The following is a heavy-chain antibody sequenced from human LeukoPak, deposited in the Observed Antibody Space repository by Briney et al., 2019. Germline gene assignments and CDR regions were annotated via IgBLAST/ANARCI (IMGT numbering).Heavy chain of an antibody. D-gene: IGHD3-22*01. CDR1: GYSFTSYW. V-gene: IGHV5-51*01. J-gene: IGHJ6*03. Sequence: TGESLKISCKGSGYSFTSYWIGWVRQMPGKGLEWMGIFYPDDSDTRYSPSFQGQVTISADKSISTAYLQWSTLRASDTAIYYCARHSYDSSDFHYMDVWGKGTTVTISS. CDR2: FYPDDSDT. CDR3: ARHSYDSSDFHYMDV.